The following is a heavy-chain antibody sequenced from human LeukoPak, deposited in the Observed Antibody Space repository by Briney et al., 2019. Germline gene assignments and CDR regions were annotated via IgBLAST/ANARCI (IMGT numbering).Heavy chain of an antibody. J-gene: IGHJ4*02. CDR2: INHSGRT. CDR3: ARVREYNSSGYYAPFYY. CDR1: GGSFRGYY. V-gene: IGHV4-34*01. Sequence: SETLSLTCAVYGGSFRGYYWSWIRQPPGKGLEWIGEINHSGRTNYNPSLKSRVTISVDTSRNQFSLKLRSVADADTAVYYCARVREYNSSGYYAPFYYWGQGTLVTVSS. D-gene: IGHD3-22*01.